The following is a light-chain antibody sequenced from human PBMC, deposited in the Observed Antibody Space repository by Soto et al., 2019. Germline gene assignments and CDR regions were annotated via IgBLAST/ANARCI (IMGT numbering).Light chain of an antibody. Sequence: DIQMTQSPSTLSTSVGDRVTITCRASHNISSWLSWYQQKPGKAPNLLIYKASSLDSGVPSRFSGSGSGTEFTLTISSLQPDDFATYFCQQYSSYWWTFGQGTKMDIK. V-gene: IGKV1-5*03. J-gene: IGKJ1*01. CDR3: QQYSSYWWT. CDR1: HNISSW. CDR2: KAS.